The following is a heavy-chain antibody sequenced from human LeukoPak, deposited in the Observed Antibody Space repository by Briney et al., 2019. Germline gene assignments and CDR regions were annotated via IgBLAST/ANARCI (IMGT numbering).Heavy chain of an antibody. CDR2: ISAYNGNT. J-gene: IGHJ3*02. V-gene: IGHV1-18*01. CDR3: ARVYPGPPLFGVVIVDAFDI. D-gene: IGHD3-3*01. Sequence: ASVKVFCKASGYTFTSYGISWVRQAPGQGLEWMGWISAYNGNTNYAQKLQGRVTMTTDTSTSTAYMELRSLRSDDTAVYYCARVYPGPPLFGVVIVDAFDIWGQGTMVTVSS. CDR1: GYTFTSYG.